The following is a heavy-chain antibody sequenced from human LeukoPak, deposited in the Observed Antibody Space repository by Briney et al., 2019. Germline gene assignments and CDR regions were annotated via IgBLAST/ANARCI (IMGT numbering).Heavy chain of an antibody. CDR2: ITGSGLST. J-gene: IGHJ2*01. Sequence: GGSLRLSCAASGFIFSSYAMAWVRQPPGEGLEWVSAITGSGLSTYYADSVEGRFAISRDNSKNTLFLQLNSLRAEDTAVYYCAKGGRYSCFDLWGRGTLVTVSS. D-gene: IGHD3-10*01. CDR1: GFIFSSYA. CDR3: AKGGRYSCFDL. V-gene: IGHV3-23*01.